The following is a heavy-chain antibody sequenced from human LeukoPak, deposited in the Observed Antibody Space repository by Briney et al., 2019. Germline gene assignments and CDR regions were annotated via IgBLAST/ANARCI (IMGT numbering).Heavy chain of an antibody. CDR2: IRYDGSNK. D-gene: IGHD3-3*01. CDR3: AKTADDFWSAWYFDY. Sequence: GGSLRLSCAASGFTFSSYGMHWVRQAPGKGLEWVAFIRYDGSNKYYADSVKGRFTISRDNSKNTLYLQMNSLRAEDTAVYYCAKTADDFWSAWYFDYWGQGTLVTVSS. V-gene: IGHV3-30*02. J-gene: IGHJ4*02. CDR1: GFTFSSYG.